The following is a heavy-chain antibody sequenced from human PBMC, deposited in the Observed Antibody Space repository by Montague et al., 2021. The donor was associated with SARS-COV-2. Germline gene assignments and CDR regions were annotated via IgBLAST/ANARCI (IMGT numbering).Heavy chain of an antibody. D-gene: IGHD3-10*01. V-gene: IGHV4-39*01. CDR2: IYYSGRT. Sequence: SETLSLTCTVSGGSISSSPYYWGWIRQPPGKGLEWVGSIYYSGRTYYSPSLKSRLTISVDSSENQFSLSLSSVTAADTAVYYCARSNYYGSGTDVYNYYMGDWGKGTTVTVSS. CDR3: ARSNYYGSGTDVYNYYMGD. CDR1: GGSISSSPYY. J-gene: IGHJ6*03.